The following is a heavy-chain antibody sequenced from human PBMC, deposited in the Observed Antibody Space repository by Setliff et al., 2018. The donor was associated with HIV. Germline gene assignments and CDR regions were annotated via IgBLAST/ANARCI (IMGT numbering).Heavy chain of an antibody. CDR3: AREDSSYHYFDS. Sequence: SETLSLTCTVSGYSISSDYYWGWIRQPPGKGLEWIGNIYHSGSTYYNPSLKSPVTISVDTSKNQFSLKLRSVTAADTAVYWCAREDSSYHYFDSWGQGMLVTVSS. J-gene: IGHJ4*02. CDR2: IYHSGST. D-gene: IGHD3-22*01. V-gene: IGHV4-38-2*02. CDR1: GYSISSDYY.